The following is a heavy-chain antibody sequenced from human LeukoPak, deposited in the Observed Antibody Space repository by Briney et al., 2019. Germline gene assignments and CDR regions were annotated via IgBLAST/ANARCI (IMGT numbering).Heavy chain of an antibody. CDR3: ASSSGWRTFDY. J-gene: IGHJ4*02. CDR1: GGSFSGYY. D-gene: IGHD6-19*01. Sequence: SETLSLTCAVYGGSFSGYYWSWIRQPPGKGLEWIGEINHSGSTNYNPSLKSRVTISADTSKNQFSLKLSSVTAADTAVYYCASSSGWRTFDYWGQGTLVTVSS. V-gene: IGHV4-34*01. CDR2: INHSGST.